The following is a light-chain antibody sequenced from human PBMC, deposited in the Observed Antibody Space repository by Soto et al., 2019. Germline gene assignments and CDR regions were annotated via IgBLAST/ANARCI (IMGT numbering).Light chain of an antibody. CDR2: SNN. CDR1: SSNIGSNT. Sequence: QSVLTQPPSASGTPGQRVTISCSGSSSNIGSNTVNWYQQLPRTAPKLLIHSNNQRPSGVPDRFSGSKSGTSASLAISGLQSEDEADYYCSAWDDTLNGVVFGGGTKLTVL. CDR3: SAWDDTLNGVV. J-gene: IGLJ2*01. V-gene: IGLV1-44*01.